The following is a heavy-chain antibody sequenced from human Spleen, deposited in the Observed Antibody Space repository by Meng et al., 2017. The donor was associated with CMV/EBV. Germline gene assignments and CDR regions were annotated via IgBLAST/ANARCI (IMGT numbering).Heavy chain of an antibody. CDR3: AKDRSRLAMAKDIDY. CDR1: GFTFRNYW. CDR2: INGDGSDK. D-gene: IGHD5-18*01. Sequence: GESLKISCAASGFTFRNYWMSWVRQAPGKGLEWVANINGDGSDKGYVDSVKGRFTISRDNSKDTVYLQMNSLRTEDTAVYYCAKDRSRLAMAKDIDYWGQGSLVTVSS. J-gene: IGHJ4*02. V-gene: IGHV3-7*01.